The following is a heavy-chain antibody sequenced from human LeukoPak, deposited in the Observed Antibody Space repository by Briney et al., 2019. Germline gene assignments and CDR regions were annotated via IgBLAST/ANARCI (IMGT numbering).Heavy chain of an antibody. CDR3: AADSGSYDNGVY. CDR1: GGSFSGYY. J-gene: IGHJ4*02. CDR2: INHSGST. D-gene: IGHD1-26*01. Sequence: SETLSLTCAVYGGSFSGYYWSWIRQPPGKGLEWIGEINHSGSTNYNPSLKSRVTISVDTSKNQFSLKLSSVTAADTAVYYCAADSGSYDNGVYWGQGTLVTVSS. V-gene: IGHV4-34*01.